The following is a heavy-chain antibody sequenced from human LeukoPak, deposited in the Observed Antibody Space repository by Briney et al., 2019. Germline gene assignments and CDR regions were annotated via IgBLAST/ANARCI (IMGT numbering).Heavy chain of an antibody. CDR3: AGTTVTSTYYYYGMDV. D-gene: IGHD4-17*01. J-gene: IGHJ6*02. V-gene: IGHV5-51*01. Sequence: GESLKISSKGSGYSFTSYWIGWVRQMPGKGLEWMGIIYPGDSDTRYSPSFQGQVTISADKSISTAYLQWSSLKASDTAMYYCAGTTVTSTYYYYGMDVWGQGTTVTVSS. CDR2: IYPGDSDT. CDR1: GYSFTSYW.